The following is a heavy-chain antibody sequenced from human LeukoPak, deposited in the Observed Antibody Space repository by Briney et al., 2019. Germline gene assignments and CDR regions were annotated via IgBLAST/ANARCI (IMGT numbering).Heavy chain of an antibody. D-gene: IGHD5-18*01. J-gene: IGHJ4*02. Sequence: GASVKVSCKASGYTFTGYYMHWVRPAPGQGLAWMGWINPNSGGTNYAQKFQGRVTTTRDTSISTAYMELSRLRSDDTAVYYCARNTRGYSYGYLHFDYWGQGTLVTVSS. CDR1: GYTFTGYY. CDR2: INPNSGGT. CDR3: ARNTRGYSYGYLHFDY. V-gene: IGHV1-2*02.